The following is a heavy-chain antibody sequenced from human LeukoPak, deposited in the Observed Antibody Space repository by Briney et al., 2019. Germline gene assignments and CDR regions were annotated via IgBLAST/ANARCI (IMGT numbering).Heavy chain of an antibody. CDR2: ISGYNDNT. CDR3: ARDDASRGFAGNSPLDY. D-gene: IGHD4-23*01. CDR1: GHTFTSYG. Sequence: ASVKVSCKASGHTFTSYGISWVRQAPGQGLEWMGWISGYNDNTNYAQKVQGRVTMTTDTSTSTAYMELRSLRSDDTAVYSCARDDASRGFAGNSPLDYWGQGTLITVSS. V-gene: IGHV1-18*01. J-gene: IGHJ4*02.